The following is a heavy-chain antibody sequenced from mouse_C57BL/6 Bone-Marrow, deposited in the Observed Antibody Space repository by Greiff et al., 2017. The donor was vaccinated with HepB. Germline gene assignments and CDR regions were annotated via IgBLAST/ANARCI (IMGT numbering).Heavy chain of an antibody. Sequence: VQLQQSGAELVRPGASVTLSCKASGYTFTDYEMHWVKQTPVHGLEWIGAIDPETGGTAYNQKFKGKAILTADKSSSTAYMELRSLTSEDSAVYYCTKPYYGSSYGYFDVWGTGTTVTVSS. V-gene: IGHV1-15*01. D-gene: IGHD1-1*01. J-gene: IGHJ1*03. CDR3: TKPYYGSSYGYFDV. CDR2: IDPETGGT. CDR1: GYTFTDYE.